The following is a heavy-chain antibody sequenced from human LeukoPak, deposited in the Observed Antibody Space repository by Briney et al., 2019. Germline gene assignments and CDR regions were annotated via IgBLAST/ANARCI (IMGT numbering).Heavy chain of an antibody. Sequence: GGSLRLSCAASGFTFSSYAMTWVRQAPGKGLEWVSTISRSGDSTYYGDSVKGRFTIPRDNSKNTLYLHMDSLRAEDTAVYYCAKVPQGTNYGYWGQGTLVTVSS. V-gene: IGHV3-23*01. J-gene: IGHJ4*02. CDR3: AKVPQGTNYGY. CDR2: ISRSGDST. D-gene: IGHD4-17*01. CDR1: GFTFSSYA.